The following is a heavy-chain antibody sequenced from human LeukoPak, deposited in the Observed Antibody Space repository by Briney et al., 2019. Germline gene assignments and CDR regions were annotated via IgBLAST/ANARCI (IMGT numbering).Heavy chain of an antibody. V-gene: IGHV4-39*01. CDR3: ATTCDYTSGGYDY. CDR1: GGSISSSRYH. Sequence: SETLSLTCTVSGGSISSSRYHWGWIRQPPGQGLEWIGSIYFSGTTFYNPSLKSRVTISVDTSKNQFSLKVSSVTAADTAVYYCATTCDYTSGGYDYWGQGTLVTVSS. CDR2: IYFSGTT. J-gene: IGHJ4*02. D-gene: IGHD6-19*01.